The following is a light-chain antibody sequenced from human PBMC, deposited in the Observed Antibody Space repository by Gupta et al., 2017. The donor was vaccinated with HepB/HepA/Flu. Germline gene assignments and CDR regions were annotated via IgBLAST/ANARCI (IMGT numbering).Light chain of an antibody. CDR1: QSVLYSSNEKNY. CDR3: QQYYSTPLT. J-gene: IGKJ4*01. Sequence: DIVLTQSPDSLAVSLGERATINCKSSQSVLYSSNEKNYLAWYQRKPGQPPNLLIYWASTRESGVPDRFSGSGSGTDFTLTISILQAEDVAVYYCQQYYSTPLTFGGGTKLEIK. V-gene: IGKV4-1*01. CDR2: WAS.